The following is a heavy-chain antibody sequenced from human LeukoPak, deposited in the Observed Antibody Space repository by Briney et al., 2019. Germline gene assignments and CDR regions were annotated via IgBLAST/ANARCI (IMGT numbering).Heavy chain of an antibody. CDR3: ARDTPSHQGMIVMDY. CDR2: IYTSGST. D-gene: IGHD3-22*01. Sequence: PAETLSLTCTVSGGSISSHYWSWIRQPAGKGLEWIGRIYTSGSTNYNLSLKSRVPMSVDTAKNHISQKLSSVTAADTAVYYCARDTPSHQGMIVMDYWRQGTLVTVSS. J-gene: IGHJ4*02. V-gene: IGHV4-4*07. CDR1: GGSISSHY.